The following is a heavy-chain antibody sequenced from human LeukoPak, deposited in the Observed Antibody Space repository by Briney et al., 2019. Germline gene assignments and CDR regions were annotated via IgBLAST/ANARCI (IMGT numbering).Heavy chain of an antibody. D-gene: IGHD6-19*01. V-gene: IGHV3-23*01. J-gene: IGHJ4*02. CDR1: GFTFSSYG. CDR2: ISGSGGST. Sequence: GGTLRLSCAASGFTFSSYGMSWVRQAPGKGLEWVSAISGSGGSTYYADSVKGRFTISRDNSKNTLYMKMNSLRAEDTAVYYCAYTGGYSSGWYDYWGQGTLVTVSS. CDR3: AYTGGYSSGWYDY.